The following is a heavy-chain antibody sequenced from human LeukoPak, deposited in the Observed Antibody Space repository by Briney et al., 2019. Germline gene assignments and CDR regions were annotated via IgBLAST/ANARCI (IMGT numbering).Heavy chain of an antibody. CDR1: GGTFSSYA. CDR3: ARDLGSGCSSTSCYTFDY. V-gene: IGHV1-69*13. J-gene: IGHJ4*02. Sequence: SVKVSCKASGGTFSSYAISWVRQAPGQGLEWMGGIIPIFGTANYAQKFQGRVTITADESTSTAYMELSSLRSEDTAVYYCARDLGSGCSSTSCYTFDYWGQGTLVTVSS. D-gene: IGHD2-2*02. CDR2: IIPIFGTA.